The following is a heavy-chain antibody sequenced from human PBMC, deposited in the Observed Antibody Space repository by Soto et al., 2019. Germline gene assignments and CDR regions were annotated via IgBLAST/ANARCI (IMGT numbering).Heavy chain of an antibody. D-gene: IGHD4-17*01. J-gene: IGHJ3*02. V-gene: IGHV1-8*01. CDR3: ARDLNYGDYVLNFGI. CDR1: GYTFSNYD. Sequence: ASVKVSCKTSGYTFSNYDINWVRQATGQGLEWMGWMNPSTGNTGYAQKFRGRVTMTRDTSMSTAYMELSSLRSDDTAVYYCARDLNYGDYVLNFGIWGQGTMVTVSS. CDR2: MNPSTGNT.